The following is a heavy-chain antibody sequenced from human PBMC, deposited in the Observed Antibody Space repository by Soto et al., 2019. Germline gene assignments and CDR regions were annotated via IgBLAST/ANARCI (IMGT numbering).Heavy chain of an antibody. CDR3: ITDLSPPEGPSYPIDY. J-gene: IGHJ4*02. CDR1: GFTFNNAW. CDR2: MKNNGAT. D-gene: IGHD1-26*01. Sequence: EVQLVESGGGLVKPGGSLRLSCVISGFTFNNAWMNWVRQAPGKGLEWVGRMKNNGATDYAAPVRGRFTISRDDSRDTLYLQMNNLETEDTAVYYCITDLSPPEGPSYPIDYWGQGTLVTVSS. V-gene: IGHV3-15*01.